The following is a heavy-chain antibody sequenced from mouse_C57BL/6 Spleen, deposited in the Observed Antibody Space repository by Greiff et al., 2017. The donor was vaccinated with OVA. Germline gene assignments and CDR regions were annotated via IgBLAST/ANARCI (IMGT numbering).Heavy chain of an antibody. J-gene: IGHJ2*01. D-gene: IGHD2-10*01. CDR3: ARGLPGDY. CDR2: INPNNGGT. V-gene: IGHV1-26*01. CDR1: GYTFTDYY. Sequence: EVQLQQSGPELVKPGASVKISCKASGYTFTDYYMNWVKQSHGKSLEWIGDINPNNGGTSYNQKFKGKATLTVEKSSSTAYMELRSLTSEDSAVYYCARGLPGDYWGQGTTLTVSS.